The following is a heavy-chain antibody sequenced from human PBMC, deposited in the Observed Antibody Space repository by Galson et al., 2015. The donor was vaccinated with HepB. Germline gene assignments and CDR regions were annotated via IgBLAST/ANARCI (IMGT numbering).Heavy chain of an antibody. Sequence: QSGAEVKKPGESLKVPCKASGGTFSSYAISWVRQAPGQGLEWMGGIIPIFGTANYAQKFQGRVTITADKSTSTAYMELSSLRSEDTAVYYCARGWITMIGLSGEYFDLWGRGTLVTVSS. CDR3: ARGWITMIGLSGEYFDL. V-gene: IGHV1-69*06. D-gene: IGHD3-22*01. CDR1: GGTFSSYA. J-gene: IGHJ2*01. CDR2: IIPIFGTA.